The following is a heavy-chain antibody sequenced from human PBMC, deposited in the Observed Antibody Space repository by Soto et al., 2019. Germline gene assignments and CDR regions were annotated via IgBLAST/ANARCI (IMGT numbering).Heavy chain of an antibody. CDR2: IIPILGIA. J-gene: IGHJ6*03. D-gene: IGHD2-8*01. CDR3: ARGYCTNGVYFNYYYYYMDV. V-gene: IGHV1-69*02. CDR1: GGTFSSYT. Sequence: ASVKVSCKASGGTFSSYTISWVRQAPGQGLEWMGRIIPILGIANYAQKFQGRVTITADKSTSTAYMELGSLRAEDTAVYYCARGYCTNGVYFNYYYYYMDVWGKGTTVTVSS.